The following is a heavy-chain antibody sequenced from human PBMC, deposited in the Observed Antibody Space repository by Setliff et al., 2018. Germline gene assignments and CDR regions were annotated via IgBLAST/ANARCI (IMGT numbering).Heavy chain of an antibody. V-gene: IGHV4-39*01. CDR3: ARASVVHAIAVGY. D-gene: IGHD2-15*01. CDR1: GASINSGTYY. J-gene: IGHJ4*02. CDR2: IHYSGTT. Sequence: KPSETLSLTCTVSGASINSGTYYWAWIRQPPGKGLEWIGRIHYSGTTYYNASLKSRVTMSVDTSKNQFSLNLTSVTAADTAVYYCARASVVHAIAVGYWGQGTLVTVSS.